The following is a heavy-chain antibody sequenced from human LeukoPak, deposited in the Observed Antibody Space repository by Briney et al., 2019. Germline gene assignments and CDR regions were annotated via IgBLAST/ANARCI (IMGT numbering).Heavy chain of an antibody. Sequence: GGSLRLSCAASGFTFSTFAMIWVRQPPGKGLEWVAFIRYDGSNKYYADSVKGRFTISRDNSKNTLYLQMNSLRAEDTAVYYCAKGSGVRRDGYKQIDYWGQGTLVTVSS. D-gene: IGHD5-24*01. V-gene: IGHV3-30*02. CDR1: GFTFSTFA. J-gene: IGHJ4*02. CDR2: IRYDGSNK. CDR3: AKGSGVRRDGYKQIDY.